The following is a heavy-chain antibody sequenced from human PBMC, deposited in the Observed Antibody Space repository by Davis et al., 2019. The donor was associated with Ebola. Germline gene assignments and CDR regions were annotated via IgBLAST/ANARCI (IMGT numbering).Heavy chain of an antibody. CDR1: GFSFSTYA. V-gene: IGHV3-30*04. CDR2: MHYDGSDR. J-gene: IGHJ6*02. CDR3: ARLRISAAGPHYFYGMDV. Sequence: PGGSLSLSCVGSGFSFSTYAMHWVRQAPGKGLEWLAVMHYDGSDRQYAASVKGRFTISRYNSKNTLYLHMDSLRPEDTAVYYCARLRISAAGPHYFYGMDVWGQGTTVSVSS. D-gene: IGHD6-13*01.